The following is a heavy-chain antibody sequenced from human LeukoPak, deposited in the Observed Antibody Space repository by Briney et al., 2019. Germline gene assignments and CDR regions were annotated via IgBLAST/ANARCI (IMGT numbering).Heavy chain of an antibody. CDR3: ARDENSSSWYPKAFDI. CDR2: IYYSGST. D-gene: IGHD6-13*01. J-gene: IGHJ3*02. Sequence: SETLSLTCTVSGGSISSSSYYWGWIRQPPGKGLEWIGSIYYSGSTYYNPSLKSRVTISVDTSKNQFSLKLSSVTAADTAVYYCARDENSSSWYPKAFDIWGQGTMVTVSS. CDR1: GGSISSSSYY. V-gene: IGHV4-39*07.